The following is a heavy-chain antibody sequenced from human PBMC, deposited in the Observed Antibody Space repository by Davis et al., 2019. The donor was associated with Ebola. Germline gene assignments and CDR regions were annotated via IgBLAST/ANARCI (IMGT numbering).Heavy chain of an antibody. J-gene: IGHJ4*02. CDR3: AKLNTVTTWPVVGY. CDR1: GFTFNFYV. Sequence: GESLKISCAGSGFTFNFYVMSWVRQAPGKGLEWVSAISGSGGSTYYADSVKGRFTISRDNSKNTLYLQMNSLRAEDTAVYYCAKLNTVTTWPVVGYWGQGTLVTVSS. D-gene: IGHD4-11*01. V-gene: IGHV3-23*01. CDR2: ISGSGGST.